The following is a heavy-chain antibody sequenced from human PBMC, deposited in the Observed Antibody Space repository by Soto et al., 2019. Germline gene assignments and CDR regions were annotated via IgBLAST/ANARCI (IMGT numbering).Heavy chain of an antibody. V-gene: IGHV4-59*01. Sequence: KSSETLSLTCTVSGGSISSYYWSWIRQPPGKGLEWIGYIYYSGSTNYNPSLKSRVTISVDTSKNQFSLKLSSVTAADTAVYYCARSGGELVVVPAANWFDPWGQGALVTVSS. CDR2: IYYSGST. CDR1: GGSISSYY. J-gene: IGHJ5*02. CDR3: ARSGGELVVVPAANWFDP. D-gene: IGHD2-2*01.